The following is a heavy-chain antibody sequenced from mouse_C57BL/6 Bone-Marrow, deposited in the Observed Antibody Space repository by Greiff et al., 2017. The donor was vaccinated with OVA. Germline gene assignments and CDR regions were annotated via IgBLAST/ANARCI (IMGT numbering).Heavy chain of an antibody. V-gene: IGHV1-81*01. CDR3: ARRITTVVATDDD. D-gene: IGHD1-1*01. Sequence: QVQLQQSGAELARPGASVKLSCKASGYTFTSYGISWVKQRTGQGLEWIGEIYPRSGNTYYNEKLKGKATLTADKSSSTAYMELRSLKAEDSAVYVCARRITTVVATDDDWGQGTTLTVSS. CDR1: GYTFTSYG. CDR2: IYPRSGNT. J-gene: IGHJ2*01.